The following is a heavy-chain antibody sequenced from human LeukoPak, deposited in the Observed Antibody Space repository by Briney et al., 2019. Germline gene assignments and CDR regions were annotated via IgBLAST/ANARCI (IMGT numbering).Heavy chain of an antibody. CDR3: ARDLPWSRGPKWFDP. D-gene: IGHD6-19*01. CDR2: INPSSGST. J-gene: IGHJ5*02. CDR1: GFTFSNFY. Sequence: ASVKVSCKASGFTFSNFYMHWVRQAPGQGLEWMGKINPSSGSTGYSQKFQGRVTMTRDTSTSTIYMELTSLRSEDTAIYYCARDLPWSRGPKWFDPWGQGTLVTVSS. V-gene: IGHV1-46*01.